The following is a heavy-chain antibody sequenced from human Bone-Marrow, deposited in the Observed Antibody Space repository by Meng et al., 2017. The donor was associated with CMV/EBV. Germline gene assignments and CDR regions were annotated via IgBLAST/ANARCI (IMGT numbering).Heavy chain of an antibody. V-gene: IGHV1-69*10. J-gene: IGHJ6*02. CDR3: ARVYCSSTSCRYNYGMDV. D-gene: IGHD2-2*01. CDR2: IIPILGIA. Sequence: SVKVSCKASGGTFSSYAISWVRQAPGQGLEWMGGIIPILGIANYAQKFQGRVTITADKSTSTAYMELSSLRSEDTAVYYCARVYCSSTSCRYNYGMDVWGQGTTVPSP. CDR1: GGTFSSYA.